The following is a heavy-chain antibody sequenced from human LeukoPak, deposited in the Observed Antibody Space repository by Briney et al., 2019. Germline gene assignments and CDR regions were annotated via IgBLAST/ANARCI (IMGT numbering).Heavy chain of an antibody. J-gene: IGHJ4*02. CDR3: ARVRGDYYFDY. CDR2: IKQAGSEK. D-gene: IGHD3-10*01. Sequence: GGSLRLSCAASGFTFGTYWMSWVRQAPGKGLEWVANIKQAGSEKYYVDSVKGRFTIFRDNAKNSLYLQVNSLRAEDTAKYHCARVRGDYYFDYWGQGTLVTVSS. CDR1: GFTFGTYW. V-gene: IGHV3-7*04.